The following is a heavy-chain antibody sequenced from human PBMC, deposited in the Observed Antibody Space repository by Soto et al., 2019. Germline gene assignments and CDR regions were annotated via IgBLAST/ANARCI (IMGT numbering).Heavy chain of an antibody. CDR3: ARFSGTYNERYFDF. CDR1: GGSTSSSDYQ. Sequence: SETLSLTCAVSGGSTSSSDYQWVWIRQPPGKGLEWIGNVYYNGNTFYNPSLGSRVTVSVDTSNNQFSLKLESVTAADTAVYFCARFSGTYNERYFDFCGQGKLVT. CDR2: VYYNGNT. V-gene: IGHV4-39*01. J-gene: IGHJ4*02. D-gene: IGHD1-26*01.